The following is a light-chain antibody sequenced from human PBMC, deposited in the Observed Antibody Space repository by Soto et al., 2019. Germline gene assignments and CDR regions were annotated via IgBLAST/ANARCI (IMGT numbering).Light chain of an antibody. CDR1: QGIKTD. CDR3: LQDYNYPYT. Sequence: AIQMTQSPSSLSASVGDRVTITCRASQGIKTDVAWYQQKPGKAPKLLIYAASSLQGGVPPRFSGSGSGTDFTLTISSMQPEDFATYSCLQDYNYPYTFGQWTKLEIK. CDR2: AAS. V-gene: IGKV1-6*01. J-gene: IGKJ2*01.